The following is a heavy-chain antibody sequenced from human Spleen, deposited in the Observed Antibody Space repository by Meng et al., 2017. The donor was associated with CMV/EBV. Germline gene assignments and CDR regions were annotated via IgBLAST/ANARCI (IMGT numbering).Heavy chain of an antibody. CDR3: ARDRGEYYDFWEDY. CDR2: IHPHRGDT. J-gene: IGHJ4*02. V-gene: IGHV1-2*02. Sequence: ASVKVSCKASGYTFTAHYFHWVRQAPGQGLEWMGWIHPHRGDTNYAQQFQGRVTLTRDTSINTGYMELTRLTSDDTAVYYCARDRGEYYDFWEDYWGQGTLVTVSS. D-gene: IGHD3-3*01. CDR1: GYTFTAHY.